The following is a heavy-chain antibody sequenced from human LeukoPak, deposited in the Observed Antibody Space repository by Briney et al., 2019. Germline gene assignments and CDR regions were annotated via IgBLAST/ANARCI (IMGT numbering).Heavy chain of an antibody. CDR1: GDSISNGGYS. Sequence: PSQTLSLTCAVSGDSISNGGYSWSWIRQPPGKGLEWIGEINHSGSTNYNPSLKSRVTISVDTSKNQFSLKLSSVTAADTAVYYCAMIKRAGDYWGQGTLVTVSS. CDR3: AMIKRAGDY. V-gene: IGHV4-30-2*01. CDR2: INHSGST. J-gene: IGHJ4*02. D-gene: IGHD3-22*01.